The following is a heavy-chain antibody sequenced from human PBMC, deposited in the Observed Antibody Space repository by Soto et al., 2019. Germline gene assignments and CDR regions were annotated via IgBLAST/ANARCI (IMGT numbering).Heavy chain of an antibody. J-gene: IGHJ1*01. V-gene: IGHV1-8*01. CDR2: MNPNNGNT. D-gene: IGHD3-10*01. CDR3: ARSPRNYYALGSYSYFRH. Sequence: QVQLVQSGAEVKKPGASVKVSCKASGYTFTSYDISWVRQATGQGLEWMGWMNPNNGNTDYAPKFQGRVIMTMNTSIGTAYMELSSLRSEDTAVYYCARSPRNYYALGSYSYFRHWGQGTLVTVSS. CDR1: GYTFTSYD.